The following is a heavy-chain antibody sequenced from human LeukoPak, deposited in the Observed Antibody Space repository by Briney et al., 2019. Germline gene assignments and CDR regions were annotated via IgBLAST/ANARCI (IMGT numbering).Heavy chain of an antibody. CDR1: GFTFSTYV. D-gene: IGHD3-3*01. CDR3: AKSPRQGSITMEY. J-gene: IGHJ4*02. Sequence: GGSLRLSCAASGFTFSTYVMTWVRQAPGKGLEWVSAISGSGGSTYYADSVKGRFTISRDNSKTTLYLQMNSLRAEDTAIYYCAKSPRQGSITMEYWGQGTLVTVSS. V-gene: IGHV3-23*01. CDR2: ISGSGGST.